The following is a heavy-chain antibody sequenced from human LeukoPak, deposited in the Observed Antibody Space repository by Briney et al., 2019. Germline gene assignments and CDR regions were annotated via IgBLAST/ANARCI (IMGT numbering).Heavy chain of an antibody. D-gene: IGHD3-10*01. CDR1: GFTFSSYA. CDR3: ASVVASAGSYQLYLSYFDY. CDR2: ISGSGGST. Sequence: GGSLRLSCAASGFTFSSYAMSWVRQAPGKGLEWVSAISGSGGSTYYADSVKGRFTISRDNSKNTLYLQMNSLRAEDTAVYYCASVVASAGSYQLYLSYFDYWGQGTLFTVSS. V-gene: IGHV3-23*01. J-gene: IGHJ4*02.